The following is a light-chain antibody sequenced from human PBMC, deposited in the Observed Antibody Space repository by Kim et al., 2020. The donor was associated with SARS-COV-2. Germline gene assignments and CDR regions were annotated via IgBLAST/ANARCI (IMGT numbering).Light chain of an antibody. V-gene: IGKV1-17*01. Sequence: ASVGDRVTITCRASQDIRNDLGWYQQNPGRAPKHLNYGASSLQSGVPSRFSGSGSGTEFTLTISSLQPEAFATYFCLQHNTYPITFGQGTRLEIK. CDR2: GAS. CDR3: LQHNTYPIT. J-gene: IGKJ5*01. CDR1: QDIRND.